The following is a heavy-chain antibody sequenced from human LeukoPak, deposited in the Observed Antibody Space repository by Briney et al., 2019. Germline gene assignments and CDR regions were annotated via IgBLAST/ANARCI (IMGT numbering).Heavy chain of an antibody. D-gene: IGHD3-9*01. V-gene: IGHV1-69*04. CDR2: IIPILGIA. J-gene: IGHJ1*01. CDR3: ARSERYYDILTGRTNAEYFQH. Sequence: GGSLRLSCAASGFTFSSYAISWVRQAPGQGLEWMGRIIPILGIANYAQKFQGRVTITADKSTSTAYMELSSLRSEDTAVYYCARSERYYDILTGRTNAEYFQHWGQGTLVTVSS. CDR1: GFTFSSYA.